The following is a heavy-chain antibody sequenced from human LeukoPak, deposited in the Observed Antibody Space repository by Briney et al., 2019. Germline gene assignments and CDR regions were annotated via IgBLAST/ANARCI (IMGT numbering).Heavy chain of an antibody. D-gene: IGHD5-24*01. Sequence: GASVKVSCKASGYSFVGYYIHWIRQAPGQGLEWLGWMNPDTGGRKLAQKFQGRVTLTRDTSINTAYMELNSLQSDDTAVYFCARDRVEMSTSLSFFDNWGQGSLITVSP. CDR2: MNPDTGGR. V-gene: IGHV1-2*02. CDR3: ARDRVEMSTSLSFFDN. J-gene: IGHJ4*02. CDR1: GYSFVGYY.